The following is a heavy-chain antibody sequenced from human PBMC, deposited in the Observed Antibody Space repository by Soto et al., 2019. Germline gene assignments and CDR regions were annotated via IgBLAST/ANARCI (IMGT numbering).Heavy chain of an antibody. Sequence: GGSLRLSCVASGFTFNNYWMNWVRQAPGKGLEWVANMKQDGSQKYYVDSVMGRFTISRDNAKDSLYLQMNSLRVEDTAVYYCARGPQIGYGTSWFDYWGQGALVTVS. CDR2: MKQDGSQK. CDR3: ARGPQIGYGTSWFDY. J-gene: IGHJ4*02. CDR1: GFTFNNYW. V-gene: IGHV3-7*01. D-gene: IGHD6-13*01.